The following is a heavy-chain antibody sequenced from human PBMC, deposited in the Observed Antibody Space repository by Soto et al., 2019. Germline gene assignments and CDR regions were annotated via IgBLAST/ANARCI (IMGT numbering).Heavy chain of an antibody. V-gene: IGHV3-53*01. J-gene: IGHJ4*02. CDR2: IYSGGST. CDR3: ARLLTVTTHLNS. Sequence: GGSLRLSCAASGFTVSSNYMSWVRQAPGKGLEWVSVIYSGGSTYYADSVKGRFTISRDNSKNTLYLQMNSLRAEDTAVYYCARLLTVTTHLNSWGQGTPVTVSS. D-gene: IGHD4-17*01. CDR1: GFTVSSNY.